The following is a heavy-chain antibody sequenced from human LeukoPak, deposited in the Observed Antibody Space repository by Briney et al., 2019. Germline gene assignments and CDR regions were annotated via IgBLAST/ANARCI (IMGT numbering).Heavy chain of an antibody. J-gene: IGHJ4*02. CDR2: LHSDGNT. CDR3: ARGVEPLAANTLAY. V-gene: IGHV3-53*01. D-gene: IGHD1-14*01. Sequence: GGSLRLSCAASGFTVITNDMTWVRQAPGKGLEWVSVLHSDGNTKYADSVQGRFTISRDNSKNTLYLEMNSLSPDDTAVYYCARGVEPLAANTLAYWGQGTLVTVSS. CDR1: GFTVITND.